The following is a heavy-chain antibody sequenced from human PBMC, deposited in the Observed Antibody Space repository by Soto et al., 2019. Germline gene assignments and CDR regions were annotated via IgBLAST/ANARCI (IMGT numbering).Heavy chain of an antibody. D-gene: IGHD7-27*01. J-gene: IGHJ6*02. CDR2: IYYSGST. CDR1: GGSISIGNNY. CDR3: ARLSWGGDGMDV. V-gene: IGHV4-31*03. Sequence: SETLSLTCTVSGGSISIGNNYWSCIRQHPGKGLEWIGYIYYSGSTHSNPSLKSRVTISVDTSKNQFSLKLSSVTAADTAVYYCARLSWGGDGMDVWGQGTTVTVSS.